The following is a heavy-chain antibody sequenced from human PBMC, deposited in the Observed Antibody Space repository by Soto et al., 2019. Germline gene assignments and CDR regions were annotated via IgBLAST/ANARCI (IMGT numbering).Heavy chain of an antibody. J-gene: IGHJ6*02. CDR3: EAEMTFGKLSVV. D-gene: IGHD3-16*02. Sequence: SVKVSCKASGDTDTNYVISWVRQAPGQGLEWMGGIFPKFGTTYSAQKLQDRLTITADESTSTVYMQLSSLRLDDTAVYYCEAEMTFGKLSVVWGQGTTGTVSS. CDR1: GDTDTNYV. CDR2: IFPKFGTT. V-gene: IGHV1-69*13.